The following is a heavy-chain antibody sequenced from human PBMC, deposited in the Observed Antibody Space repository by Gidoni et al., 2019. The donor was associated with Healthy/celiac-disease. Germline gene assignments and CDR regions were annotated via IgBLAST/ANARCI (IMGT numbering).Heavy chain of an antibody. CDR3: AKEGWSKSSTSRPGNAFDI. V-gene: IGHV3-23*01. Sequence: EVQLLESGGGLVQPGGSLRLSCAASGFTFSSYAMSWVRQAPGKGLEWVSAISGSGGSTYYADSVKGRFTISRDNSKNTLYLQMNSLRAEDTAVYYCAKEGWSKSSTSRPGNAFDIWGQGTMVTVSS. J-gene: IGHJ3*02. D-gene: IGHD2-2*01. CDR1: GFTFSSYA. CDR2: ISGSGGST.